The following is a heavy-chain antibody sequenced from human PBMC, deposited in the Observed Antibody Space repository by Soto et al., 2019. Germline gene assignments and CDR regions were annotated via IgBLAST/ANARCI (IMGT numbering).Heavy chain of an antibody. V-gene: IGHV3-15*01. Sequence: EVQLVESGGGLVKPGGSLRLSCAASGFTFSKAWMTWVRQAPGKGLEWVGRIKSKADGVTIDYAAPVKGRFTISRDDSRNTLYLQMNSLKTEDTALYSCTAAYWYSSSLYVDYWGQGALVSVSS. CDR2: IKSKADGVTI. CDR1: GFTFSKAW. J-gene: IGHJ4*02. CDR3: TAAYWYSSSLYVDY. D-gene: IGHD6-19*01.